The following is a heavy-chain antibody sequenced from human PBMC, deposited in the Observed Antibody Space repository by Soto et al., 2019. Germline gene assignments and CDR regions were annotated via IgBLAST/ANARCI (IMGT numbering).Heavy chain of an antibody. Sequence: QVQLVESGGGMVKPGGSLRLSCTASGFPFSDYFMSWIRQAPGKGLEWVSYISTAGRTIYYADSVRGRFTISRDNAKSSLYLQMVSLRDEDTAVYYCARDKERSVTGTGWFDPWGQGTLVTVSS. V-gene: IGHV3-11*01. CDR2: ISTAGRTI. J-gene: IGHJ5*02. CDR3: ARDKERSVTGTGWFDP. D-gene: IGHD6-19*01. CDR1: GFPFSDYF.